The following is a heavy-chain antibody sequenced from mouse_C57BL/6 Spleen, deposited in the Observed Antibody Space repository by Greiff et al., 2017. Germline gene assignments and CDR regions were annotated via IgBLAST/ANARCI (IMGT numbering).Heavy chain of an antibody. D-gene: IGHD2-2*01. CDR2: ISDGGSYT. J-gene: IGHJ2*01. CDR3: ARDLGVTVFDY. Sequence: DVKLVESGGGLVKPGGSLKLSCAASGFTFSSYAMSWVRQTPEKRLEWVATISDGGSYTYYPDNVKGRFTISRDNAKNNLYLQMSHLKSEDTAMYYCARDLGVTVFDYWGQGTTLTVSS. CDR1: GFTFSSYA. V-gene: IGHV5-4*01.